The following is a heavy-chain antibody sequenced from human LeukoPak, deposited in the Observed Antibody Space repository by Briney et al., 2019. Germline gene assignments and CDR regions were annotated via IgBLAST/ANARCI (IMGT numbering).Heavy chain of an antibody. CDR2: ISSSSSTI. Sequence: PGGSLRLSCAASGFTFSSYSMNWVRQAPGKGLEWVSYISSSSSTIYYADSVKGRFTISRDNAKNSLYLQMTSLRDEDTAVYYCARDSSGWKYYFDYWGQGTLVTVSS. D-gene: IGHD6-19*01. CDR3: ARDSSGWKYYFDY. CDR1: GFTFSSYS. J-gene: IGHJ4*02. V-gene: IGHV3-48*02.